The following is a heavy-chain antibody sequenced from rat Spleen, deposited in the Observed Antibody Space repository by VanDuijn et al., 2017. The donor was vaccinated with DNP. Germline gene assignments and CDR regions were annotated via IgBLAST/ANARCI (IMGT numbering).Heavy chain of an antibody. J-gene: IGHJ2*01. CDR3: TRDRGIITMMVVITHSHYFDY. CDR2: ITNTGGST. D-gene: IGHD1-12*02. V-gene: IGHV5-31*01. Sequence: EVQLVESGGGLVQPGRSLKLSCVASGFTFNNYWMTWIRQAPGKGLEWVASITNTGGSTSYPDSVKGRFTISKDNAKSTLHLQMNSLRSEDTATYYCTRDRGIITMMVVITHSHYFDYWGQGVMVTVSS. CDR1: GFTFNNYW.